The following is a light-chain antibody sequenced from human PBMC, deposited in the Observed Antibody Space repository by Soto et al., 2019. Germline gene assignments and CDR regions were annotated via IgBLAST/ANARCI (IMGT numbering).Light chain of an antibody. CDR2: DAS. CDR3: HQYGGSPGT. V-gene: IGKV3-20*01. J-gene: IGKJ1*01. Sequence: QAPRLLIYDASSRATGVPDRFSGSGSGTDFTLTISRLEPEDFAVYYCHQYGGSPGTLGQGTKVDIK.